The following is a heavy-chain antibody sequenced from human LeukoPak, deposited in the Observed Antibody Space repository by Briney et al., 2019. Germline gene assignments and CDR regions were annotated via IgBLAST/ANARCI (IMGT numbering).Heavy chain of an antibody. CDR2: IYYSGST. V-gene: IGHV4-59*01. D-gene: IGHD5-24*01. Sequence: SETLSLTCTVSGGSISSYYWSWIRQPPGRGLEWIGYIYYSGSTNYNPSPKSRVTISVDTSKNQFSLKLSSVTAADTAVYYCARLSRDGYNSDYWGQGTLVTVSS. CDR1: GGSISSYY. J-gene: IGHJ4*02. CDR3: ARLSRDGYNSDY.